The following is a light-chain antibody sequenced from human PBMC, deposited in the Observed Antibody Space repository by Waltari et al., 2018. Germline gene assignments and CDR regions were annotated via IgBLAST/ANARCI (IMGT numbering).Light chain of an antibody. CDR1: QSVTNNY. Sequence: EIVLTQSPATLSLSPGETDTLPCRASQSVTNNYLAWYQQRPGQPPRLLISDASSRATGIPDRFSGSGSGTDFTLAISRLEPEDFAVYYCQQYGGSPPTTFGQGTRLEI. V-gene: IGKV3-20*01. CDR3: QQYGGSPPTT. CDR2: DAS. J-gene: IGKJ5*01.